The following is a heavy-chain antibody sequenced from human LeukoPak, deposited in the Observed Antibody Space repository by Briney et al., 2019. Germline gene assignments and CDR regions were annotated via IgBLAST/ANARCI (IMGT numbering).Heavy chain of an antibody. CDR1: GGSISSYY. V-gene: IGHV4-59*01. Sequence: SETLSLTCTVPGGSISSYYWSWIRQPPGKGLEWIGYIYYSGSTNYNPSLKSRVTISVDTSKNQFSLKLSSVTAADTAVYYCAAYCSSTSCNPGGFDYWGQGTLVTVSS. J-gene: IGHJ4*02. CDR3: AAYCSSTSCNPGGFDY. CDR2: IYYSGST. D-gene: IGHD2-2*01.